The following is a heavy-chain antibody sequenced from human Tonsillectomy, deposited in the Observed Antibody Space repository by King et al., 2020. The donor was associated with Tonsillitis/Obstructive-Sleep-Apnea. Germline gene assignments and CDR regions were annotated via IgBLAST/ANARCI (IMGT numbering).Heavy chain of an antibody. CDR1: GFSFSTYS. CDR3: AREIVGTIGPLDY. CDR2: VSYDGSIT. Sequence: VQLVESGGGVVQPGRSLRLSCAASGFSFSTYSMHWVRQTPGEGLEWVAVVSYDGSITYYADSVKGRFTISRDNYKDTLFLQMNSLRAEDTSVYYCAREIVGTIGPLDYWGQGTLVTVSS. J-gene: IGHJ4*02. D-gene: IGHD5-12*01. V-gene: IGHV3-30*01.